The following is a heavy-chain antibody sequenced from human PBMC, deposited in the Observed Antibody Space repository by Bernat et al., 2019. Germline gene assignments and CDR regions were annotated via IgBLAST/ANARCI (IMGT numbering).Heavy chain of an antibody. CDR1: GFTFSSYA. V-gene: IGHV3-23*04. J-gene: IGHJ4*02. CDR3: AKELFPYLRTERGFFDY. D-gene: IGHD2-21*01. Sequence: EVHLVESGEGLVQPGGSLRLSCAASGFTFSSYAMSWVRQAPGKGLEWVSAISASGGSTLYADSVKGRFTISRDNSKNTLYLQMDSLRAEDTAVYYCAKELFPYLRTERGFFDYWGQGTLVTVSS. CDR2: ISASGGST.